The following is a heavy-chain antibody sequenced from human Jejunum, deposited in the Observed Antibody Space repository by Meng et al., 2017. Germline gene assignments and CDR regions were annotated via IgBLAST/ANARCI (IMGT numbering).Heavy chain of an antibody. CDR1: GGSFTSFA. CDR2: LIPVFGAP. CDR3: ARERSGGWYTFDY. J-gene: IGHJ4*02. V-gene: IGHV1-69*06. D-gene: IGHD6-19*01. Sequence: SVKVSCKASGGSFTSFAIRWVRQAPGQGLEYMGGLIPVFGAPNYAQRFQGRLTISADRDTSTVYMELNSLASDDTAVYYCARERSGGWYTFDYWGQGTLVTVSS.